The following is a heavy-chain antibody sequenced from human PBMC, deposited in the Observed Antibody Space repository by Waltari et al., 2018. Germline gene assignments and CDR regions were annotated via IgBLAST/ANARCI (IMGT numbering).Heavy chain of an antibody. CDR3: ASTAAGILWFDP. CDR1: GFTFSSYS. Sequence: EVQLVESGGGLVKPGGSLRLSCAASGFTFSSYSMNWVRQAPGKGLEWFSSISSSSSYIYYADSVKGRFTISRDNAKNSLYLQMNSLRAEDTAVYYCASTAAGILWFDPWGQGTLVTVSS. J-gene: IGHJ5*02. CDR2: ISSSSSYI. D-gene: IGHD6-13*01. V-gene: IGHV3-21*01.